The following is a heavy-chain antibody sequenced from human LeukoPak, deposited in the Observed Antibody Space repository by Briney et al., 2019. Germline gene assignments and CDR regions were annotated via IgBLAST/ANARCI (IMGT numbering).Heavy chain of an antibody. CDR2: ISSSGTTI. J-gene: IGHJ4*02. CDR1: GFTFSDYY. CDR3: ARDYRSTFDY. D-gene: IGHD1-26*01. V-gene: IGHV3-11*01. Sequence: PGGSLRLSCAASGFTFSDYYMSWIRQAPGKGLEWVSYISSSGTTISYTDSVKGRFTISRDNAKNSLYLQMNSLRAEDTVVYYCARDYRSTFDYWGQGTLVTVSS.